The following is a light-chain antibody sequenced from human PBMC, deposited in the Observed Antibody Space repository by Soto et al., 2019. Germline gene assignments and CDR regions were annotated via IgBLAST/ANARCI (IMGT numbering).Light chain of an antibody. V-gene: IGLV1-51*02. CDR2: END. Sequence: QSVLTQPPSVSAAPGQKVTISCSGSNSNLGSNHVSWYQHLPGTTPKIVIYENDKRPSGIPDRFSGSKSGTSAPLDITGLQTGDEADYYCGTWDNSLSGGVFGGGTKLTVL. CDR1: NSNLGSNH. J-gene: IGLJ2*01. CDR3: GTWDNSLSGGV.